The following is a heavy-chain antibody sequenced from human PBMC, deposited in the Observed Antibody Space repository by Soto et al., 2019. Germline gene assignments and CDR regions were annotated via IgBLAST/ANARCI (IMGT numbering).Heavy chain of an antibody. CDR3: ARHGGGSAYYDFWSGYYTADGMNV. D-gene: IGHD3-3*01. V-gene: IGHV4-39*01. J-gene: IGHJ6*02. CDR2: IYYSGST. Sequence: SEPLSLTCTVSGGSISSSSYYWGWIRQPPGKGLEWIGSIYYSGSTSYNPSLKSRVTISVDTSTNQFSLKLSSVTAADTAVYYCARHGGGSAYYDFWSGYYTADGMNVWGQGTTVTVS. CDR1: GGSISSSSYY.